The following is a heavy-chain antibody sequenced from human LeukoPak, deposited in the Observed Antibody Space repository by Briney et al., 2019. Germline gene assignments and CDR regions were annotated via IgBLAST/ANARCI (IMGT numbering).Heavy chain of an antibody. CDR1: GYSFTSYG. D-gene: IGHD3-9*01. Sequence: ASVTVSCKASGYSFTSYGISWVRQAPGQGLEWMGWISAYNSNTNYAQNLQGRVTMTTDTSTSTVYLDLRSLRSDDTAVYYCARDRDYDILTGSSNWFDPWGQGTLVTVSS. J-gene: IGHJ5*02. CDR3: ARDRDYDILTGSSNWFDP. CDR2: ISAYNSNT. V-gene: IGHV1-18*01.